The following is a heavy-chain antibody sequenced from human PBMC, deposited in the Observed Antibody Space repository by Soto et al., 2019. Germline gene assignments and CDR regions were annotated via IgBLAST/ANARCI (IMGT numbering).Heavy chain of an antibody. Sequence: QVQLQVSAPGLVKPSETLSLTCTVSGDSISAYSWSWVRQPPGKGLEWIGNIHYNGNTKSNPSLKSPVSMSVDTSKNQFSLRLISVTPADTAKYSCVREGNLGRLLQPLDFWGQGTLVTVSS. CDR3: VREGNLGRLLQPLDF. CDR2: IHYNGNT. D-gene: IGHD2-21*01. V-gene: IGHV4-59*01. J-gene: IGHJ4*02. CDR1: GDSISAYS.